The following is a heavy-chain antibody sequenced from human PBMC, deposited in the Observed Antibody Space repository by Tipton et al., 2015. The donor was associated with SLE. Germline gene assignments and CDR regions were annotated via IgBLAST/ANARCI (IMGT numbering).Heavy chain of an antibody. Sequence: LRLSCTVSGGPISRGSYYLSWVRPPAGKGLEWIGHISTSGSTNYTPSLKSRVTIAVDTSKNQFSLKLSSVTAADTAVYYCARPGIVGAGGDDYWGQGTLVTVSS. J-gene: IGHJ4*02. CDR1: GGPISRGSYY. V-gene: IGHV4-61*09. CDR3: ARPGIVGAGGDDY. CDR2: ISTSGST. D-gene: IGHD1-26*01.